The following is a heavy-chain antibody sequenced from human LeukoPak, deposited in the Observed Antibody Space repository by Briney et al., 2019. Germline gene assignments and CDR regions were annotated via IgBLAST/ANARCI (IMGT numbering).Heavy chain of an antibody. CDR2: INPSGGST. V-gene: IGHV1-46*01. Sequence: GASVKVSCKASGYTFTNYYMHWVRQAPGQGLDWMGLINPSGGSTSYAEKFHGRVIMTRDMSTTTDYMELSSLRSEDTAVYYCARDNSIGGRGWWFDPWGQGTLVTVSS. J-gene: IGHJ5*02. D-gene: IGHD4-23*01. CDR3: ARDNSIGGRGWWFDP. CDR1: GYTFTNYY.